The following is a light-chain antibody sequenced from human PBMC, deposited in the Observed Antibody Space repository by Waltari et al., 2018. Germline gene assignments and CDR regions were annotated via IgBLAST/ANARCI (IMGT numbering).Light chain of an antibody. Sequence: EIVLTQSPGTLSLSPGERATLSCRASQSVTSSYLAWYQHKPGQAPRLLIYETSSRAAGIPDRFSGSGSETDFTLTISRLEPEDFAVYYCQHHGASLSITFGQGTRLEAK. CDR1: QSVTSSY. CDR2: ETS. CDR3: QHHGASLSIT. J-gene: IGKJ5*01. V-gene: IGKV3-20*01.